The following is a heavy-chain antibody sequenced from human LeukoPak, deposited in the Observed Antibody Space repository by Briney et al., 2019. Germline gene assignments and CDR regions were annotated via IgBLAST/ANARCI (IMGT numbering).Heavy chain of an antibody. Sequence: SETLSLTCTVSGGSISSYYWSWIRQPAGKGLEWIGRIYTSGSTNYNPSLKSRVTMSVDTSKNQFSLKLSSVTAADTAVYYCARSMGYYDFWSGYYHYFDYWGQGTLVTVSS. CDR2: IYTSGST. V-gene: IGHV4-4*07. CDR1: GGSISSYY. CDR3: ARSMGYYDFWSGYYHYFDY. J-gene: IGHJ4*02. D-gene: IGHD3-3*01.